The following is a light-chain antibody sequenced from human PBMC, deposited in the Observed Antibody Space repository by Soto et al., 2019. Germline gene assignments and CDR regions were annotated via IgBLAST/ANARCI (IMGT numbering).Light chain of an antibody. CDR1: QSVSSNY. CDR2: GIS. V-gene: IGKV3-20*01. Sequence: EIVLTQPPGTLSLSPGERATLSCRASQSVSSNYFAWYQQQPGQAPRLLIYGISIRATGIPDRFSGSGSGTEFTLTISSLQPDDFATYYCQHYNSYSEAFGQGTKVDI. J-gene: IGKJ1*01. CDR3: QHYNSYSEA.